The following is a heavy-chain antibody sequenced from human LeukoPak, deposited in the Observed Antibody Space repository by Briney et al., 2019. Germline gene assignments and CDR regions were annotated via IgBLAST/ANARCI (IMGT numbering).Heavy chain of an antibody. J-gene: IGHJ6*03. CDR3: ARIAAAGIYYYYYYMDV. CDR1: GGSISSGVYY. V-gene: IGHV4-61*02. CDR2: MYSSGST. D-gene: IGHD6-13*01. Sequence: PSQTLSLTCTVSGGSISSGVYYWTWIRQPAGKGLEWIGRMYSSGSTNYNPSLKSRVTISVDTSKNQFSLKLSSVTAADTAVYYCARIAAAGIYYYYYYMDVWGKGTTVTISS.